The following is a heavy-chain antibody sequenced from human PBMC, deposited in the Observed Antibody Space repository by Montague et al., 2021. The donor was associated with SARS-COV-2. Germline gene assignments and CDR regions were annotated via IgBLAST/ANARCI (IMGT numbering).Heavy chain of an antibody. V-gene: IGHV4-39*01. D-gene: IGHD3-3*01. CDR3: ARTNYDFWRGHQRGGAFDI. CDR1: GGSISSSDYY. J-gene: IGHJ3*02. CDR2: LFYGVXT. Sequence: SETLSLTCTVSGGSISSSDYYWGWIRQPPGKGLEWIGSLFYGVXTXYXXXXKXRVTISVDTSKNQFSLKLSSVTAADTAVYYCARTNYDFWRGHQRGGAFDIWGQGTMVTVSS.